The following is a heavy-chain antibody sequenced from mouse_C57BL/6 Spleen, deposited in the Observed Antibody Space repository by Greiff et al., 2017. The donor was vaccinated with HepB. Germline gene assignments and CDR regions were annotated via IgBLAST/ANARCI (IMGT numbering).Heavy chain of an antibody. CDR3: ARSDDYLDY. CDR1: GYTFTSYW. D-gene: IGHD2-3*01. V-gene: IGHV1-69*01. J-gene: IGHJ2*01. CDR2: IDPSDSYT. Sequence: VQLKQPGAELVMPGASVKLSCKASGYTFTSYWMHWVKQRPGQGLEWIGEIDPSDSYTNYNQKFKGKSTLTVDKSSSTAYMQLSSLTSEDSAVYYCARSDDYLDYWGQGTTLTVSS.